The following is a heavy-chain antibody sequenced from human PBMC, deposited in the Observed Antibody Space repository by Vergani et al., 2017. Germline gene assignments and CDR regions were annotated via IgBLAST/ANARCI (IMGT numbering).Heavy chain of an antibody. V-gene: IGHV3-48*03. CDR1: GFTFSSYE. CDR2: ISSSGSTI. D-gene: IGHD3-16*01. J-gene: IGHJ6*03. CDR3: AKEGVEYYDYSYLDV. Sequence: EVQLVESGGGLVQPGGSLRLSCAASGFTFSSYEMNWVRQAPGKGLEWVSYISSSGSTIYYADSVKGRFTISRDNAKNSLYLQMNSLRAEDTAVYYCAKEGVEYYDYSYLDVWGKGTTVTVSS.